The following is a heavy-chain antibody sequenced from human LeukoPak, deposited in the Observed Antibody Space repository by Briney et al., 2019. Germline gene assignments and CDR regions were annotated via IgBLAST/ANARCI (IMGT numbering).Heavy chain of an antibody. D-gene: IGHD4-23*01. V-gene: IGHV3-48*01. CDR3: ARGARKGDDYGGFFDY. CDR2: ISSSGSTI. CDR1: GFTFSSYS. Sequence: GGSLRLSCAASGFTFSSYSMNWVRQAPGKGLEWVSYISSSGSTIYYADSVKGRFTISRDNSRNTLYLQMNSLRPQDTAVYYCARGARKGDDYGGFFDYWGQGTLVTVSS. J-gene: IGHJ4*02.